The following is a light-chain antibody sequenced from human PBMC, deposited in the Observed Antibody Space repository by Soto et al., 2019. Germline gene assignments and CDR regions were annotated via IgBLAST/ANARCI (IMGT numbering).Light chain of an antibody. CDR2: EGS. J-gene: IGLJ1*01. CDR3: SSYTSSSTPYV. Sequence: QSALTQPASVSGSPGQSITISCTGTSSDVGRYNIVSWYQQHPGKAPKLMIYEGSKRPSGVSNRFSGSKSGNTASLTISGLQAEDEADYYCSSYTSSSTPYVFGTGTKVTVL. V-gene: IGLV2-14*02. CDR1: SSDVGRYNI.